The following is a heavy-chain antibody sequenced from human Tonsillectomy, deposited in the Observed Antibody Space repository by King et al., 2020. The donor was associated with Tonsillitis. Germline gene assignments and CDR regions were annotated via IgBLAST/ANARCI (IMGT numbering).Heavy chain of an antibody. CDR3: AKDQGYSYGSEYFDY. Sequence: VQLVESGGGLVQPGRSLRLSCAASGFTFDDYAMHWVRQAPGKGLDWVSGISWNSNNIDYADSVKGRFTISRDNAKNSLYLQMNSLRAEDTALYYCAKDQGYSYGSEYFDYWGQGTLVTVSS. J-gene: IGHJ4*02. CDR2: ISWNSNNI. D-gene: IGHD5-18*01. CDR1: GFTFDDYA. V-gene: IGHV3-9*01.